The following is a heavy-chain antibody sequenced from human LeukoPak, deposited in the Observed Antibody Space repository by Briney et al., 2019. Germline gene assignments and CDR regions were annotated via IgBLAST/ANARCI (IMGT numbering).Heavy chain of an antibody. Sequence: PSETLSLTCTVSGGSISSYYWSWIRQPPGKGLEWIGYIYTSGSTNYNPSLKSRVTISVDTSKNQFSLKLSSVTAADTAVYYCARHSTTTVTTIVESHIDYWGQGTLVTVSS. J-gene: IGHJ4*02. CDR1: GGSISSYY. CDR2: IYTSGST. CDR3: ARHSTTTVTTIVESHIDY. V-gene: IGHV4-4*09. D-gene: IGHD4-17*01.